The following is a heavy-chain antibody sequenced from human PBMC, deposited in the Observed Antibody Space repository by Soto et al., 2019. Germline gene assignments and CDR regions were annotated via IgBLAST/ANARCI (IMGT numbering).Heavy chain of an antibody. CDR2: ISSSSSTI. D-gene: IGHD6-19*01. Sequence: EVQLVESGGGLVQPGGSLRLSCAASGFTFSSYSMNWVRQAPGKGLEWVSYISSSSSTIYYADSVKGRFTISRDNAKNSLYLQMNRLRDEDTAVYYCARDRRAVGSLYYYYGMDVWGQGTTVTVSS. CDR1: GFTFSSYS. J-gene: IGHJ6*02. V-gene: IGHV3-48*02. CDR3: ARDRRAVGSLYYYYGMDV.